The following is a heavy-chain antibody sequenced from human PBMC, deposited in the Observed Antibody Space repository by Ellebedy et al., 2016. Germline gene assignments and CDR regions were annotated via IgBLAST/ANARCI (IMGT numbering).Heavy chain of an antibody. V-gene: IGHV3-30-3*01. J-gene: IGHJ4*02. CDR2: ISYDGSNK. CDR1: GFTFSSYA. D-gene: IGHD5-12*01. Sequence: GGSLRLXXAASGFTFSSYAMHWVRQAPGKGLEWVAVISYDGSNKYYADSVKGRFTISRDNSKNTLYLQMNSLRAEDTAVYYCARDDGGYEGGDYWGQGTLVTVSS. CDR3: ARDDGGYEGGDY.